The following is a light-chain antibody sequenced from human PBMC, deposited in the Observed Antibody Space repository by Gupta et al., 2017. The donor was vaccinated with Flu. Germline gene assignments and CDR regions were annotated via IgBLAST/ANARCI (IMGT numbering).Light chain of an antibody. CDR3: QHENSSPIT. V-gene: IGKV1-5*03. Sequence: DIQMTQSPSTLFASVGDRVTIPCRASQSISSWLAWYQQKPGKAPKLLIYKASRLESGVPSRFSGSGSGTEFTLTISSRQPDDFATYYCQHENSSPITFGRGTKVDIK. J-gene: IGKJ4*01. CDR1: QSISSW. CDR2: KAS.